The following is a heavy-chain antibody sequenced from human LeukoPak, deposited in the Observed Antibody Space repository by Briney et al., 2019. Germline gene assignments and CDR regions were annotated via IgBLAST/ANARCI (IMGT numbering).Heavy chain of an antibody. CDR1: GGSISSGGYY. Sequence: SETLSLTCTASGGSISSGGYYWSWIRPHPVKGLEWVGYIDYSGSTYYNPSLKSRLTISMDTSKNQFSLRLSSVTAADTAVYYCARDPGKDGYNYSFDYWGQGTLVTVSS. D-gene: IGHD5-24*01. V-gene: IGHV4-31*03. CDR2: IDYSGST. J-gene: IGHJ4*02. CDR3: ARDPGKDGYNYSFDY.